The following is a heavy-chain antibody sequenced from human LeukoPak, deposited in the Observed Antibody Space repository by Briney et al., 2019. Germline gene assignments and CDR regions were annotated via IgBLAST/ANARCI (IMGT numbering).Heavy chain of an antibody. CDR3: ARDTIAVAANYYFDY. J-gene: IGHJ4*02. V-gene: IGHV3-48*01. Sequence: GRSLRLSCEASGFSFSSYSMNWVRQAPGKGLEWISYISSISGTINYADSVKGRFTISRDNAKNSLYLQMSSLRAEDTAVYSCARDTIAVAANYYFDYWGQGTLVTVSS. D-gene: IGHD6-19*01. CDR2: ISSISGTI. CDR1: GFSFSSYS.